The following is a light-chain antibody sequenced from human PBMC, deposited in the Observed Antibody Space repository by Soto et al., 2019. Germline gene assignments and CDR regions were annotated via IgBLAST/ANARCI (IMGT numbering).Light chain of an antibody. CDR1: QSVNGW. J-gene: IGKJ4*01. Sequence: IQMTQSPSTLSASVGDRVTITCRASQSVNGWLAWYQQKPGKAPKLLISEASSLDSGVPSRFSGSGSGTEYVLTVTSLQPEDFATYYCQQYDSYSTFRGGTTVESK. V-gene: IGKV1-5*01. CDR3: QQYDSYST. CDR2: EAS.